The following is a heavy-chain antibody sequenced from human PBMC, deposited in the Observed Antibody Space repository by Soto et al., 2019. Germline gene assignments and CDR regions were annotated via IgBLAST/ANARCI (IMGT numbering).Heavy chain of an antibody. V-gene: IGHV4-39*07. CDR1: GGSISSDSYY. J-gene: IGHJ6*02. CDR3: ARDRGIATYGMDV. CDR2: ISYSGST. Sequence: SETLSLTCTVSGGSISSDSYYWGWIRQSPEKGLEWIASISYSGSTYYNPTLKSRLIISVDTSKNQFSLKLSSVTAADTAVYYCARDRGIATYGMDVWGQGTTVTVSS. D-gene: IGHD6-13*01.